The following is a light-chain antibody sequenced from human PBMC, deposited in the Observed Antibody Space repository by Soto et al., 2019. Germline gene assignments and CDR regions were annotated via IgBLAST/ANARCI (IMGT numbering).Light chain of an antibody. V-gene: IGKV3D-7*01. CDR3: QQDFNLPWT. CDR1: QSVSSNY. CDR2: GAY. J-gene: IGKJ1*01. Sequence: EIVMTQSAATLSLYPGERATLACRASQSVSSNYLSWYQQRPGQAPRVLIYGAYTRATGIPARFSGSGSGTDFNLTISSLQPEDFAVYYCQQDFNLPWTFGQGTKVEIK.